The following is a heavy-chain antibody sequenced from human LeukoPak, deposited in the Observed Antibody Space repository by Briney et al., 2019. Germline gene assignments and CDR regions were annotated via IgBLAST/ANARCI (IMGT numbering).Heavy chain of an antibody. J-gene: IGHJ4*02. D-gene: IGHD5-24*01. CDR1: GFTFSSYS. CDR3: ARGEMATIAIDY. V-gene: IGHV3-21*01. CDR2: ISSSSSYI. Sequence: PGGSLRLSCAASGFTFSSYSMNWVRQAPGKGLEWVSSISSSSSYIYYADSVKGRFTISRDNAKNSLYLQMNSLRAEDTAVYYCARGEMATIAIDYWGQGTLVTVPS.